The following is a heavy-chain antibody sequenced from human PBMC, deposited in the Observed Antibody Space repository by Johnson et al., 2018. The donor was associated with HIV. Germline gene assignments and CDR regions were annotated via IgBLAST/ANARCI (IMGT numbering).Heavy chain of an antibody. J-gene: IGHJ3*02. CDR1: GFAFSNYA. Sequence: EVQLVESGGGVVQPGGSLRLSCAASGFAFSNYAMTWVRQAPGKGLEWVSYISSSGNTIYYADSVKGRVTISRDNAKKSLYLQMNSLRAEDTAVYYCARDKGRGAFDIWGQGTMVTVSS. CDR2: ISSSGNTI. V-gene: IGHV3-48*04. D-gene: IGHD3-10*01. CDR3: ARDKGRGAFDI.